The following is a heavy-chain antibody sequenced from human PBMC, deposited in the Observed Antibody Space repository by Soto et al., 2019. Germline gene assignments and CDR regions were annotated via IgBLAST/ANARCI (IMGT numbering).Heavy chain of an antibody. CDR3: ARVTETYDFWSGYYDNWYFDL. J-gene: IGHJ2*01. D-gene: IGHD3-3*01. Sequence: QVQLQQWGAGLLKPSETLSLTCAVYGGPFSGYYWSWIRQPPGKGLEWIGEINHSGSTNYNPSLKSRVTISVDTSKNQFSLKLSSVTAADTAVYYCARVTETYDFWSGYYDNWYFDLWGRGTLVTVSS. CDR1: GGPFSGYY. V-gene: IGHV4-34*01. CDR2: INHSGST.